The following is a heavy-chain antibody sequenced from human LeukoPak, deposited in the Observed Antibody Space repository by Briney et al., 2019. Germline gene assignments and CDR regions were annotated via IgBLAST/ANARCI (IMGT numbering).Heavy chain of an antibody. CDR1: GFSFSSYW. V-gene: IGHV3-74*01. CDR2: IDSDGSGG. D-gene: IGHD4-17*01. J-gene: IGHJ3*02. Sequence: PGGSLRLSCTASGFSFSSYWMHWVRQPPGKGLVWVSRIDSDGSGGTAADSVKGGFAISRDNAKNTRYLQMNSLRAEDTAMYCCARVDYGDSRRHGFSSWGQGAMVTVSS. CDR3: ARVDYGDSRRHGFSS.